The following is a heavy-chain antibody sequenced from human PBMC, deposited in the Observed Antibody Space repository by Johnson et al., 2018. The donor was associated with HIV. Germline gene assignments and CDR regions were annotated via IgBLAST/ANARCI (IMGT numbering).Heavy chain of an antibody. CDR2: ISYDGSNK. CDR3: AREAGAFDI. Sequence: LRLSCAASGFTFSSYGMHWVRQAPGKGLEWVAVISYDGSNKYYADSVKGRFTISRDNSKNTLYLQMNTLRAEETAVYYCAREAGAFDIWGQGTTVTVSP. J-gene: IGHJ3*02. V-gene: IGHV3-30*03. CDR1: GFTFSSYG.